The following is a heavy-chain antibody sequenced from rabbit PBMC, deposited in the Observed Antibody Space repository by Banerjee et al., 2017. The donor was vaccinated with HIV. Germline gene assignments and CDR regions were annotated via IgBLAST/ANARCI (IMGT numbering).Heavy chain of an antibody. CDR1: GLSLSSSYH. CDR3: ARDTGSSFSSYGMDL. CDR2: IGAGSGST. V-gene: IGHV1S40*01. Sequence: QSLEESGGGLVKPGGTLTLTCTVSGLSLSSSYHMCWVRQAPGKGLDWIACIGAGSGSTWYASWAKGRFTVSKTSSTTVTLQMTSLTVADTATYFCARDTGSSFSSYGMDLWGPGTLVTVS. J-gene: IGHJ6*01. D-gene: IGHD8-1*01.